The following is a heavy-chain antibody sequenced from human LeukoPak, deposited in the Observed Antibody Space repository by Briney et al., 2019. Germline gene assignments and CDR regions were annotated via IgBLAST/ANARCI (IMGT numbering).Heavy chain of an antibody. V-gene: IGHV4-4*07. CDR1: GGSFSSYY. Sequence: PSETLSLTCTVSGGSFSSYYWSWIRQPAGKGLEWIGRIYTSSSTNYNPSLKSRVPMSVDASKTQFSLKLSSVTAADTAVYYGARMLLIYTAMGGDYYYGMDVWGQGTTVTVSS. J-gene: IGHJ6*02. D-gene: IGHD5-18*01. CDR2: IYTSSST. CDR3: ARMLLIYTAMGGDYYYGMDV.